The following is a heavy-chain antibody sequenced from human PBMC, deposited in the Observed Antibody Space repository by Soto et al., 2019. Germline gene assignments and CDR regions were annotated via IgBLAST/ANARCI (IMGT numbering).Heavy chain of an antibody. CDR3: ATDRLGPAAHGIVFAY. J-gene: IGHJ4*02. CDR1: GGSFSGYY. Sequence: SETLSLTYAVYGGSFSGYYWSWIRQPPGKGLEWIGEINHSGSTNYNPSLKSRVTISVDTSKNQFSLKLSSVTAADTAVYYCATDRLGPAAHGIVFAYSGQGTSVTVSS. V-gene: IGHV4-34*01. D-gene: IGHD2-2*01. CDR2: INHSGST.